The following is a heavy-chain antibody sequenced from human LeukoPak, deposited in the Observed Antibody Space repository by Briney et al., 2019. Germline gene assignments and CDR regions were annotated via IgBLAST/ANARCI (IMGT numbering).Heavy chain of an antibody. J-gene: IGHJ3*02. V-gene: IGHV3-11*01. CDR1: GFTFSDYY. CDR3: ARDFSELLGGYDAFDI. Sequence: GGSLRLSCAASGFTFSDYYMSWIRQAPGKGLEWVSYISSSGSTIYYADSVKGRFTISRDNAKNSLYLQMNSLRAEDTAVYYCARDFSELLGGYDAFDIWGQGTMVTVSS. D-gene: IGHD1-26*01. CDR2: ISSSGSTI.